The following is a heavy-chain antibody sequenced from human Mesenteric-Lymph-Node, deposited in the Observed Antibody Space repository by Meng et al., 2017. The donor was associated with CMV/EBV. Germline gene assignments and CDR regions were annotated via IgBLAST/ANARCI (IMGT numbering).Heavy chain of an antibody. Sequence: GESLKISCAASGFIFSTYSMNWVRQAPGKGLEWVSTISSSGGYIYYADSVKGRFTISRDNAKNSLYLQMNSLRAEDTAVYYCVRDLRIAFDYWGQGTLVTVSS. D-gene: IGHD2-21*01. CDR3: VRDLRIAFDY. J-gene: IGHJ4*02. V-gene: IGHV3-21*01. CDR2: ISSSGGYI. CDR1: GFIFSTYS.